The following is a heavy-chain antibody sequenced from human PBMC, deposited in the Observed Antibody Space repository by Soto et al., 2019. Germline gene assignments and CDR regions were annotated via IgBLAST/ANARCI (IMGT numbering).Heavy chain of an antibody. CDR2: IYPGDSDT. CDR1: GYSFTSYW. J-gene: IGHJ4*02. Sequence: GESLKISCKGSGYSFTSYWIGWVRQMPGKGLEWMGIIYPGDSDTRYSPSFQGQVTISAVKSISTAYLQWSSLKASDTARYYCATYSSSGYSSSWYFDYWGQGTLVTVSS. CDR3: ATYSSSGYSSSWYFDY. D-gene: IGHD6-13*01. V-gene: IGHV5-51*01.